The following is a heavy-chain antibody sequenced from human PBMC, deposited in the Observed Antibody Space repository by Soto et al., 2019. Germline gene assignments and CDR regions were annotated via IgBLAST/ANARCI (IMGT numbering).Heavy chain of an antibody. CDR1: GFTFRNYD. CDR2: ISYDGSNK. Sequence: QVQLVESGGGVVEPGRSLRLSCAASGFTFRNYDMHWVRQAPGKGLEWVTVISYDGSNKYYADSVKGRFTIARDNSQNTVYLQLSSLRPEDTAVYYCAKDSGQLPTNLDYWGQGTLVTVSS. V-gene: IGHV3-30*18. CDR3: AKDSGQLPTNLDY. D-gene: IGHD2-2*01. J-gene: IGHJ4*02.